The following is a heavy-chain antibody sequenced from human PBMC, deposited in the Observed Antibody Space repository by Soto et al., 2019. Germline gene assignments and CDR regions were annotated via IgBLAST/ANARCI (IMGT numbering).Heavy chain of an antibody. Sequence: PVGSLRLSCTASGFTFSSYGMHWVGQAPGKLLEWVAVISYDGSNKYYADSVKGRFTISRDNSKNTLYLQMNSLRAEDTAVYYCAKDQFVAMVRFDTWGQGTLVTVSS. CDR2: ISYDGSNK. V-gene: IGHV3-30*18. CDR3: AKDQFVAMVRFDT. D-gene: IGHD5-18*01. J-gene: IGHJ5*02. CDR1: GFTFSSYG.